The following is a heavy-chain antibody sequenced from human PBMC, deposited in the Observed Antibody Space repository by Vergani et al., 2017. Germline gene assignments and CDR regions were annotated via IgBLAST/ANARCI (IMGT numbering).Heavy chain of an antibody. V-gene: IGHV3-23*04. Sequence: VQLVESGGGVVQPGRSLRLSCAASGFTFSSYGMHWVRQAPGKGLEWVSAISGSGGSTYYADSVKGRFTISRDNSKNTLYLQMNSLRAEDTAVYYCAKVGTFWSGMDRGAFDIWGQGTMVTVSS. CDR1: GFTFSSYG. D-gene: IGHD3-3*01. CDR2: ISGSGGST. J-gene: IGHJ3*02. CDR3: AKVGTFWSGMDRGAFDI.